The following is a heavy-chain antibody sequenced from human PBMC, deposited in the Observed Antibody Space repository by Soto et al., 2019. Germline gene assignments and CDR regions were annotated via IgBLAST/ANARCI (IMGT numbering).Heavy chain of an antibody. CDR2: TSYTGVT. CDR1: GGSLRDYGHF. V-gene: IGHV4-31*03. J-gene: IGHJ5*01. Sequence: PSETLSLTCTVSGGSLRDYGHFWTWIRQRPGIGLEWIGYTSYTGVTYYSPALQSRISISVDTSKNKFSLTLNSVTTTENAGNYCAPHPGRPTLNRFDSWGHGTLVTVSS. CDR3: APHPGRPTLNRFDS.